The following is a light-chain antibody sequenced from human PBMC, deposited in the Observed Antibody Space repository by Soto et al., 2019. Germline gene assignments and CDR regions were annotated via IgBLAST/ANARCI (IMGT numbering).Light chain of an antibody. CDR2: QVT. CDR1: SGDIGRYNY. Sequence: QSVLTQPPSASGSPGQSVTISCAGTSGDIGRYNYVSWYQQHPGEATKLIISQVTQPPSGVPDRFSGSKSGNTASLTVSGLQAEDEADYYCGSYTGGNKLWVFGGGTKLTVL. J-gene: IGLJ3*02. CDR3: GSYTGGNKLWV. V-gene: IGLV2-8*01.